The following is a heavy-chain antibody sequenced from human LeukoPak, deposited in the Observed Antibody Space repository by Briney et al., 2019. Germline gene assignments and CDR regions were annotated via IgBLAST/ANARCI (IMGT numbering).Heavy chain of an antibody. CDR3: AVVGATGRTGAFDI. CDR1: GFDFSDHG. Sequence: PGGSLRLSCAASGFDFSDHGMHWVRQAPGKGLEWVAVISRHGSTKIYAASVKGRFTISRDNSKNTMYLQMNSLRAEDTAVYYCAVVGATGRTGAFDIWGQGTMVTVSS. D-gene: IGHD1-26*01. J-gene: IGHJ3*02. V-gene: IGHV3-30*03. CDR2: ISRHGSTK.